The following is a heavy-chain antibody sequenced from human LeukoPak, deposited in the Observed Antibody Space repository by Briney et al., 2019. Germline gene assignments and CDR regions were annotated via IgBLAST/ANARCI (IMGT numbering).Heavy chain of an antibody. CDR2: VSSSGGST. J-gene: IGHJ4*02. CDR1: GFTFSTYT. V-gene: IGHV3-64D*09. Sequence: GGSLRLSCSASGFTFSTYTMHWVRQAPGKGLEYVSAVSSSGGSTFYADSVKGRFTISRDNSKNTLYLQMSSLRAEDTALYYCAQQTAGVVYWGQGTLVTVSS. D-gene: IGHD6-25*01. CDR3: AQQTAGVVY.